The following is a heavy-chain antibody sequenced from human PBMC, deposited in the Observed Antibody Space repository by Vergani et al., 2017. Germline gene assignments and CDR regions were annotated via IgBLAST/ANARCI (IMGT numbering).Heavy chain of an antibody. D-gene: IGHD6-13*01. CDR3: ARALAAAGTKGYYYYGMDV. V-gene: IGHV1-69*12. CDR2: IIPIFGTA. Sequence: QVQLVQSGAEVKKPGSSVKVSCKASGGTFSSYAISWVRQAPGQGLEWMGGIIPIFGTANYAQKFQGRVTITADESTSTAYMELSSLRSEDTAVYYCARALAAAGTKGYYYYGMDVWGQGTTVTVSS. J-gene: IGHJ6*02. CDR1: GGTFSSYA.